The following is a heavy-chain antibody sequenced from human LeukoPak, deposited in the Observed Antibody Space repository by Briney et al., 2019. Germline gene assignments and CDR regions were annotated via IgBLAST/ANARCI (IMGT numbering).Heavy chain of an antibody. CDR3: ARDRGEGYSGYDGFDY. V-gene: IGHV3-48*03. CDR1: RFTFSSYE. CDR2: ISGRDNTI. Sequence: GGSLRLSCAASRFTFSSYEMYWVRQAPGKGLEWVSYISGRDNTIYYADSVRGRFTISRDNAKNSLYLQMNSLRAEDTAMYYCARDRGEGYSGYDGFDYWGQGTLVTVSS. J-gene: IGHJ4*02. D-gene: IGHD5-12*01.